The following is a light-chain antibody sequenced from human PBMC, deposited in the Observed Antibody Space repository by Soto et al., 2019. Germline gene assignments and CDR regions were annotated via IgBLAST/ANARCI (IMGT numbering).Light chain of an antibody. J-gene: IGKJ1*01. CDR1: QSVLYRSDNKNY. Sequence: DIVMTQSPDSLAVSLGERATINCKSSQSVLYRSDNKNYLAWYQQKPGQPPKLLIYWASTRESGVPDRFSGSGSGKDFTLTISSLQAEDVAVYYCQQYYNTPWTFGQGTKVEIK. CDR3: QQYYNTPWT. V-gene: IGKV4-1*01. CDR2: WAS.